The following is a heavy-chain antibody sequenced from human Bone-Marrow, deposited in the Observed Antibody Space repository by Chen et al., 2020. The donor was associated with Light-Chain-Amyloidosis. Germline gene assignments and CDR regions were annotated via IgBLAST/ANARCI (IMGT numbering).Heavy chain of an antibody. D-gene: IGHD5-18*01. J-gene: IGHJ4*02. V-gene: IGHV1-2*02. CDR2: INPNSGGT. Sequence: QVQLVQSGAEVKKPGASVKVSCKASGYTFTGYYIHWVRQAPGQGLEWMGWINPNSGGTNDAQNFQGRVTMTRETSISTAYIALSRLRFDDTAVYYCARGPLIYGYEFLDYWGQGTLVTVSS. CDR3: ARGPLIYGYEFLDY. CDR1: GYTFTGYY.